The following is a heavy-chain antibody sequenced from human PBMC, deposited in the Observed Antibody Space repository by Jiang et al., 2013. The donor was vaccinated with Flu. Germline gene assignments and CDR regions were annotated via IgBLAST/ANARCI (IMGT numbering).Heavy chain of an antibody. J-gene: IGHJ4*02. D-gene: IGHD1-1*01. V-gene: IGHV6-1*01. CDR3: ARGPSPTASSFPWSFDY. CDR2: TYYRSKWYN. Sequence: SQTLSLTCAISGDSVSSNSAAWNWIGQSPSRGLEWLGRTYYRSKWYNDYAVSVKSRITINPDTSKNQFSLQLNSVTPEDTAVYYCARGPSPTASSFPWSFDYWGQGTLVTVSS. CDR1: GDSVSSNSAA.